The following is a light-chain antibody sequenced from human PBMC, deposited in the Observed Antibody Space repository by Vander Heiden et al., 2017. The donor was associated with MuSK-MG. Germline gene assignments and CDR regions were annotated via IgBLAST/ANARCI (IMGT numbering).Light chain of an antibody. CDR3: CAYARTRDI. J-gene: IGLJ1*01. CDR1: SSDVGGYNY. Sequence: QSPLTHPRSVSGSPGRPVTISCTGTSSDVGGYNYVSWYQQYPGKVPKLIIYDVNKRPSGVPDRFSGSKSGNTDYLTISRLQPEDEADYYCCAYARTRDIFGTGTKVTVL. CDR2: DVN. V-gene: IGLV2-11*01.